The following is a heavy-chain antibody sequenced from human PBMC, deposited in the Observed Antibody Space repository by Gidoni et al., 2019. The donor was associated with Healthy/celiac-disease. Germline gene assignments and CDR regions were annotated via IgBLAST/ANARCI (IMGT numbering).Heavy chain of an antibody. CDR1: GFTFSSYS. V-gene: IGHV3-21*01. J-gene: IGHJ3*02. CDR3: ARIFPEKGRVRLGAFDI. Sequence: EVQLVESGGGLVKPGGSLRLSCAASGFTFSSYSMNWVRQAPGKGLEWVSSISSSSSYIYYADSVKGRFTISRDNAKNSLYLQMNSLRAEDTAVYYCARIFPEKGRVRLGAFDIWGQGTMVTVSS. D-gene: IGHD3-3*01. CDR2: ISSSSSYI.